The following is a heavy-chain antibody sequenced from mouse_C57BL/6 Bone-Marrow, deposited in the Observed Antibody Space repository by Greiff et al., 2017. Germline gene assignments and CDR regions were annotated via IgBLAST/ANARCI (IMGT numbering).Heavy chain of an antibody. Sequence: QVQLQQPGAELVKPGASVKLSCKASGYTFTSYWMQWVKQRPGQGLEWIGEIDPSDSYTNYNQKFKGKATLTVDTSSSTAYMQLSSLTSEDSAVYYCARKEQLRTHYYAMDYWGQGTSVTVSS. CDR1: GYTFTSYW. CDR3: ARKEQLRTHYYAMDY. CDR2: IDPSDSYT. V-gene: IGHV1-50*01. D-gene: IGHD3-2*02. J-gene: IGHJ4*01.